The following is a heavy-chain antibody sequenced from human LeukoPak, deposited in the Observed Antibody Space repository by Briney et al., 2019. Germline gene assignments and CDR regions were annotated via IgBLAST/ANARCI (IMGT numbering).Heavy chain of an antibody. V-gene: IGHV3-7*01. D-gene: IGHD2-2*02. CDR1: GFSFTNYW. Sequence: PGGSLRLSCAASGFSFTNYWMSWVRQAPGKGLEWVANIKQDGSEKYYVDSVKGRFTISRDNAKNSLYLQMNSLRAEDTAVYYCARVGDIVVVPAAIGYMDVWGKGTTVTVSS. CDR3: ARVGDIVVVPAAIGYMDV. J-gene: IGHJ6*03. CDR2: IKQDGSEK.